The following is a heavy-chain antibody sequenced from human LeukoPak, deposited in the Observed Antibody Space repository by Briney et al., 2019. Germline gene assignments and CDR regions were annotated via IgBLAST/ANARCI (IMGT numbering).Heavy chain of an antibody. D-gene: IGHD1-14*01. J-gene: IGHJ4*02. CDR2: ITSGSSYT. Sequence: GGSLRLSCAASGFTFSDYYMSWIRQAPGKGLEWVSYITSGSSYTNYADPVKGRFTISRDNAKNSLYLQMNSLRAEDTAVYYCATSKPTFDYWGQGTLVTVSS. CDR3: ATSKPTFDY. CDR1: GFTFSDYY. V-gene: IGHV3-11*03.